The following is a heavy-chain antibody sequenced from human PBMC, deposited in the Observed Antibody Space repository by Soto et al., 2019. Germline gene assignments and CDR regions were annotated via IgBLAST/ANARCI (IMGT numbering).Heavy chain of an antibody. J-gene: IGHJ4*02. Sequence: GASVEVSCKXSGGTFSSYAISWVRQAPGQGLEWMGGIIPIFGTANYAQKFQGRVTITADESTSTAYMELSSLRSEDTAVYYCASTNRHGSGSSYFDYWGQGTLVTVSS. CDR1: GGTFSSYA. D-gene: IGHD3-10*01. V-gene: IGHV1-69*13. CDR2: IIPIFGTA. CDR3: ASTNRHGSGSSYFDY.